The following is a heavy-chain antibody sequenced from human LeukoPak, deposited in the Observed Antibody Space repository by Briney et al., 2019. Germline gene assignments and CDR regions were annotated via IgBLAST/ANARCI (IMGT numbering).Heavy chain of an antibody. V-gene: IGHV4-39*01. D-gene: IGHD1-14*01. CDR3: ASSAEYYYYYMDV. J-gene: IGHJ6*03. CDR1: NGSISSNTYY. CDR2: IYYSGST. Sequence: SETLSLACTVSNGSISSNTYYWGWIREPPGKGLEWIGSIYYSGSTYYNPSLKSRVIISVDTSKNQFSLRLSSVTASGTAVYYCASSAEYYYYYMDVWGKGTTVTVSS.